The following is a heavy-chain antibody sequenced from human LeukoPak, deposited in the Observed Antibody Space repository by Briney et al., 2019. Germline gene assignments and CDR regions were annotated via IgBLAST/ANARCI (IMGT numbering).Heavy chain of an antibody. V-gene: IGHV4-38-2*02. CDR2: LYHSGST. J-gene: IGHJ4*02. D-gene: IGHD1-26*01. CDR1: GYSISNAYY. Sequence: TSETLSLTCSVSGYSISNAYYWGWIRQPPGKGLEWIGSLYHSGSTYYNPSLKSRVTTSVDTSKNRFSLKLTSVTAADTAVYYCARELHSGSYYFDYWGQGTLVTVSS. CDR3: ARELHSGSYYFDY.